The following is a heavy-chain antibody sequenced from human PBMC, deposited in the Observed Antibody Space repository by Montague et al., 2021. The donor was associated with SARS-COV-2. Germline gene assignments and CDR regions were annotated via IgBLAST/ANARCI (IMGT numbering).Heavy chain of an antibody. CDR3: ARHRVLRFLETDYYYYGVEV. Sequence: SETLSLTCSILVSWNSGADWKSTRLHSRHHSGPYGVLCIYYSRSTYYNPSLKSRVTISVDTSKNQFSLKLSSVTAADTAVYYCARHRVLRFLETDYYYYGVEVWGKGTTGTVYS. CDR1: VSWNSGADW. J-gene: IGHJ6*04. D-gene: IGHD3-3*01. CDR2: IYYSRST. V-gene: IGHV4-39*01.